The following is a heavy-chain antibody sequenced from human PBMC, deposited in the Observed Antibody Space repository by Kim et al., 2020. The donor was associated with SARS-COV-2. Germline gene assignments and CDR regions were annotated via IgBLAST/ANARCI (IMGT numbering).Heavy chain of an antibody. Sequence: GGSLRLSCAASGFTFSRSTMHWVRQAPGKGLVWVSRIRSDGGTVNYADSVKGRFTISRDNAKNTLYLQMNSLRAEDTAVYYCTREDYGEKDNDAFDIWGQGTMVTVSS. D-gene: IGHD4-17*01. CDR1: GFTFSRST. J-gene: IGHJ3*02. CDR2: IRSDGGTV. V-gene: IGHV3-74*01. CDR3: TREDYGEKDNDAFDI.